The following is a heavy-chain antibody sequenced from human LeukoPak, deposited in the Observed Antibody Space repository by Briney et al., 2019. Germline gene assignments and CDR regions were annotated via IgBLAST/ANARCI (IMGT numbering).Heavy chain of an antibody. V-gene: IGHV1-18*01. J-gene: IGHJ4*02. CDR2: ISTYNGNT. CDR1: GYTFTSNT. CDR3: ARGRAAAGKGYFDY. D-gene: IGHD6-13*01. Sequence: GASVKVSCKASGYTFTSNTINWVRQAPGQGLEWMGWISTYNGNTNYAQKFQGRVTMTTDTSTSTVYMDLRSLRSDDTAVYYCARGRAAAGKGYFDYWGQGTLVTVSS.